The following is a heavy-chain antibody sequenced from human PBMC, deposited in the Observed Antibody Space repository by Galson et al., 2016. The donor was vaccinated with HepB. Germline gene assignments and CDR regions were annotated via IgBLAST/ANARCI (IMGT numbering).Heavy chain of an antibody. CDR2: ISSSSTFI. D-gene: IGHD1-26*01. CDR1: EFTLSNYA. CDR3: ARDGVVGATARGYHFDS. Sequence: SLRLSCAVSEFTLSNYAMSWVRQTPGKGLEWVSYISSSSTFIYYADSVKGRFTISRDNANNSLYLQMDSLRAEDTAVYYCARDGVVGATARGYHFDSWGQGTLVTVSS. J-gene: IGHJ5*01. V-gene: IGHV3-21*05.